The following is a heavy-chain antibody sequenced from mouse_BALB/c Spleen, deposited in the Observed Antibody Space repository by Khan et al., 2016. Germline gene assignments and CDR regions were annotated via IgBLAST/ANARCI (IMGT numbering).Heavy chain of an antibody. CDR3: TRSPTATRYFDV. D-gene: IGHD1-2*01. Sequence: EVQLQESGPGLVKPSQSLSLTCTVTGYSITSDYAWNWIRQFPGNKLEWMGYIRYSGSTTYNPSLKSRISITRDTSKNLFFLQLYSVTTEDTATXYCTRSPTATRYFDVWGAGTTVTVSS. J-gene: IGHJ1*01. CDR2: IRYSGST. V-gene: IGHV3-2*02. CDR1: GYSITSDYA.